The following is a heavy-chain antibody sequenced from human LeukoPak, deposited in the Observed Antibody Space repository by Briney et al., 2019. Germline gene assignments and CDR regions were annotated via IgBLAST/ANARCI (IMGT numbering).Heavy chain of an antibody. Sequence: SETLSLTCTVSGGSRSSYYWSWIRQPPGKGLEWIGYIYYSGSTNYNPSLKSRVTISVDTSKNQFSLKLSSVTAADTAVYYCARETPPTDFAFDIWGQGTMVTVSS. CDR1: GGSRSSYY. D-gene: IGHD4-17*01. CDR3: ARETPPTDFAFDI. CDR2: IYYSGST. V-gene: IGHV4-59*01. J-gene: IGHJ3*02.